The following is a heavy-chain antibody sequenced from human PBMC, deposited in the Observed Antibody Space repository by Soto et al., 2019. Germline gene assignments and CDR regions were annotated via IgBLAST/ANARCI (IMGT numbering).Heavy chain of an antibody. V-gene: IGHV1-18*01. D-gene: IGHD3-9*01. CDR1: GYTFTSYG. J-gene: IGHJ4*02. CDR2: ISAYNGNT. Sequence: ASVNVSCKASGYTFTSYGISWVRQAPGQGLEWMGWISAYNGNTNYARKFQGRVTMTTDTPTNTAYMELRSLRSDDTAVYYCVREIGILTGYLRRIDYWGQGTLVTVSS. CDR3: VREIGILTGYLRRIDY.